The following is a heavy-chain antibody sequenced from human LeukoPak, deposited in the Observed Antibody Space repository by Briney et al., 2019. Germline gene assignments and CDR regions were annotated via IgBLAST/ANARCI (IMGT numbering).Heavy chain of an antibody. D-gene: IGHD1-26*01. J-gene: IGHJ6*04. CDR2: INHSGST. CDR1: GGSFSGYY. CDR3: ASGMGGPYYYYYGMDD. V-gene: IGHV4-34*01. Sequence: SETLSLTCAVYGGSFSGYYWSWIRQPPGKGLEWIGEINHSGSTNYNPSLKSRVTISVDTSKNQFSLKLSSVTAADTAVYYCASGMGGPYYYYYGMDDWGKGTTVTVSS.